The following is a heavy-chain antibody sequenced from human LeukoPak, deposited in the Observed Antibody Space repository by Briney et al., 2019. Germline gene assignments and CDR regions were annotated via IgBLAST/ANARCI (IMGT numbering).Heavy chain of an antibody. CDR1: GFTFSSYG. Sequence: PGGSLRPSCAASGFTFSSYGMHWVRQAPGKGLEWVAVIWYDGSNKYYADSVKGRFTISRDNSKNTLYLQMNSLRAEDTAVYYCARVGSTVTTWYYFDYWGQGTLVTVSS. CDR2: IWYDGSNK. V-gene: IGHV3-33*01. D-gene: IGHD4-17*01. CDR3: ARVGSTVTTWYYFDY. J-gene: IGHJ4*02.